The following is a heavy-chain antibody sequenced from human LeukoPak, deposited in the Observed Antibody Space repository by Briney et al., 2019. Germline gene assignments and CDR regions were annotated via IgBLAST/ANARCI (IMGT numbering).Heavy chain of an antibody. CDR3: ARVASDFAYFDY. Sequence: GGSLRLSCAASGFTFSTYTMTWVRQAPGKGLEWVSSISSSSSFIYNADSVKGRFTISRDNAKNSLYLQMNSLRAEDTAVFHCARVASDFAYFDYWGQGTLVTVSS. CDR2: ISSSSSFI. D-gene: IGHD2-21*01. CDR1: GFTFSTYT. J-gene: IGHJ4*02. V-gene: IGHV3-21*01.